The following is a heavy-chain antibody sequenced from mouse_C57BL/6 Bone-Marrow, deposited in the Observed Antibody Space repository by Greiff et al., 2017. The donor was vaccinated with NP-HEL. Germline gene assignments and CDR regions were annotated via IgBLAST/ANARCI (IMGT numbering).Heavy chain of an antibody. CDR1: GFTFSDAW. J-gene: IGHJ3*01. V-gene: IGHV6-6*01. CDR3: TRLDSSGYFAWFAY. CDR2: IRNKANNHAT. D-gene: IGHD3-2*02. Sequence: EVKVEESGGGLVQPGGSMKLSCAASGFTFSDAWMDWVRQSPEKGLEWVAEIRNKANNHATYYAESVKGRFTISRDDSKSSVYLQMNSLRAEDTGIYYCTRLDSSGYFAWFAYWGQGTLVTVSA.